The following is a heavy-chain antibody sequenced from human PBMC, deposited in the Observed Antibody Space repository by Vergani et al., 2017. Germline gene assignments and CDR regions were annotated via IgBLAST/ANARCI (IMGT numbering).Heavy chain of an antibody. J-gene: IGHJ4*02. Sequence: EVQLLESGGGSVQPGESLRLSCVASGFRFREHGMNWVRQAPGKGLEWVSSLNKNNYYIYYADSVKGRFTISRDNAKNSLFLQMSSLKVEDTGVYYCAREMSNEGFDYWGQGTTVTVSA. D-gene: IGHD4-11*01. V-gene: IGHV3-21*01. CDR3: AREMSNEGFDY. CDR1: GFRFREHG. CDR2: LNKNNYYI.